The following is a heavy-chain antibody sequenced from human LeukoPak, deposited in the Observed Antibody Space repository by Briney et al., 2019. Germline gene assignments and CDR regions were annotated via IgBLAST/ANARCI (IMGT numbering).Heavy chain of an antibody. CDR1: GYTFTSYY. CDR3: ARELRVIVVVPAASGYVFDP. CDR2: INPNSGGT. Sequence: GASVKVSCKASGYTFTSYYMHWVRQAPGQGLEWMGWINPNSGGTNYAQKFQGRVTMTRDTSISTAYMELSRLRSDDTAVYYCARELRVIVVVPAASGYVFDPWGQGTLVTVSS. D-gene: IGHD2-2*01. J-gene: IGHJ5*02. V-gene: IGHV1-2*02.